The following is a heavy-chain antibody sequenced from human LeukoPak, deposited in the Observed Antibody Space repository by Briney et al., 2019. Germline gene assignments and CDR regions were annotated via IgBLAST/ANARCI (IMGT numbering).Heavy chain of an antibody. J-gene: IGHJ4*02. D-gene: IGHD3-22*01. CDR3: ARAGSYYDSSGYSSHLFDY. CDR1: GYTFTSYY. Sequence: GASVKVSCKASGYTFTSYYMHWVRQAPGQGLEWMGIINPSGGSTSYAQKFQGRVTMTRDTSTSTAYMELSSLRSEDTAVYYCARAGSYYDSSGYSSHLFDYWGQGTLVTVSS. V-gene: IGHV1-46*01. CDR2: INPSGGST.